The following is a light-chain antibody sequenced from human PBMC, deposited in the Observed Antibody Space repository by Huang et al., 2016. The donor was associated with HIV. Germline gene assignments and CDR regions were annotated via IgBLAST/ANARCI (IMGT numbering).Light chain of an antibody. CDR1: QSVSHY. Sequence: IVLTQSPASLSLSPGERATLSCRASQSVSHYLAWYQHKPGQPPRLLLYGASRRATDIPTRCNGTGSGTDFTLTISSLETEDSAVYYCQESDTWPRLTLGGGTKVEIK. V-gene: IGKV3-11*01. J-gene: IGKJ4*01. CDR3: QESDTWPRLT. CDR2: GAS.